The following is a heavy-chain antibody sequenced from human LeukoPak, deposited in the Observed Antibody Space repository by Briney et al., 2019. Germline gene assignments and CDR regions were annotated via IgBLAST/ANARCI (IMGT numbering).Heavy chain of an antibody. Sequence: GGSLRLSCAASGFNFRTYAMSWVRQAPGKGLEWVSSISDSGDATYYVDSVKGRFTVSRDNPKNTLYLQLSSLRVEDMAVYYCAQWYFGYSGSSSALDIWGQGTMVTVSS. CDR2: ISDSGDAT. V-gene: IGHV3-23*01. CDR3: AQWYFGYSGSSSALDI. D-gene: IGHD1-26*01. CDR1: GFNFRTYA. J-gene: IGHJ3*02.